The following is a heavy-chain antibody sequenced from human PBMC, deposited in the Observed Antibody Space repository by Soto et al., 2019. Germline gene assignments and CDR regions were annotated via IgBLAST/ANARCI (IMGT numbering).Heavy chain of an antibody. CDR2: ISPYNGNT. Sequence: ASVKVSCKASGYTFTSYGISWVRQAPGQGLEWMGWISPYNGNTYYAQNLQGRVTMTTDTSTSTAYMEVRSLRSDDTAVYYCAGVTAGSGSYLSYWGQGTLVTVSS. CDR1: GYTFTSYG. D-gene: IGHD3-10*01. J-gene: IGHJ4*02. V-gene: IGHV1-18*01. CDR3: AGVTAGSGSYLSY.